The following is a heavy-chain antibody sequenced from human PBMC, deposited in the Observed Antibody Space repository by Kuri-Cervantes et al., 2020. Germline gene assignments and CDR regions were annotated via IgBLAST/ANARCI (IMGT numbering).Heavy chain of an antibody. Sequence: GGSLRLSCAASGFTFTSYAMHWVRQAPGKGLEWVAVISYDGSNKYYADSVKGRFTISRDNSKNTLYLQMNSLRAEDTAVYYCARDVRFGEGPLDAFDIWGQGTMVTVSS. J-gene: IGHJ3*02. CDR3: ARDVRFGEGPLDAFDI. D-gene: IGHD3-10*01. CDR1: GFTFTSYA. CDR2: ISYDGSNK. V-gene: IGHV3-30*03.